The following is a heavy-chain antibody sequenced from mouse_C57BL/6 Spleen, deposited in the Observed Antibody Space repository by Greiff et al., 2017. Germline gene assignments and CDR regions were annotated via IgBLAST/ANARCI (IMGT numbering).Heavy chain of an antibody. J-gene: IGHJ2*01. CDR2: IDPETGGT. CDR3: TTARRLDYFDY. D-gene: IGHD2-13*01. CDR1: GYTFTDYE. Sequence: QVQLQQSGAELVRPGASVTLSCKASGYTFTDYEMHWVKQTPVHGLEWIGAIDPETGGTAYNQKFKGKDILTADKSSSTAYMALRSLTSEDSAVYYCTTARRLDYFDYWGQGTTLTVSS. V-gene: IGHV1-15*01.